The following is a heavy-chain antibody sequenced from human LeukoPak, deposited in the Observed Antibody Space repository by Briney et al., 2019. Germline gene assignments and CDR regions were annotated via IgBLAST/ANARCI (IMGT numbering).Heavy chain of an antibody. Sequence: GGSLRLSCAASGFTFSSYWTSWVRQAPGKGLEWVANIKQDGSEKYYVDSVKGRFTISRDNAKNSLYLQMNSLRAEDTAVYYCAREDPYYDILTGYYIDYWGQGTLVTVSS. CDR1: GFTFSSYW. J-gene: IGHJ4*02. D-gene: IGHD3-9*01. CDR2: IKQDGSEK. V-gene: IGHV3-7*01. CDR3: AREDPYYDILTGYYIDY.